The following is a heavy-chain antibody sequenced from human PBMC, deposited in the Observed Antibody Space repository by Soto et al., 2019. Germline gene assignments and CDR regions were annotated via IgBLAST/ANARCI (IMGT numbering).Heavy chain of an antibody. CDR1: GFTFSKYA. V-gene: IGHV3-23*01. Sequence: PGGSLRLSCSVSGFTFSKYAMRWVRQAPGKGLEYVSGITSGSGGSTYYADSVKGRFTISRDNSKNTVYLQMNSLRAEDTAVYYCAKEGRSPTRYLVDWGQGTLVTVSS. CDR2: ITSGSGGST. D-gene: IGHD2-15*01. CDR3: AKEGRSPTRYLVD. J-gene: IGHJ4*02.